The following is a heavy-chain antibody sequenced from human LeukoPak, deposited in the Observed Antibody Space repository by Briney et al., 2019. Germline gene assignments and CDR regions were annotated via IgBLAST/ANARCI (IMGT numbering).Heavy chain of an antibody. D-gene: IGHD2-2*02. CDR2: IYYSGST. J-gene: IGHJ4*02. Sequence: PSETLSLTCTVSGGSISSGDYYWSWIRQPPGTGLEWIGYIYYSGSTYYNPSLKSRVVISIDRSKNQFSLNLSSVTAADTAVYYCARGPPTPYCSSTSCYSDYWGQGTLVTVSS. CDR1: GGSISSGDYY. CDR3: ARGPPTPYCSSTSCYSDY. V-gene: IGHV4-30-4*01.